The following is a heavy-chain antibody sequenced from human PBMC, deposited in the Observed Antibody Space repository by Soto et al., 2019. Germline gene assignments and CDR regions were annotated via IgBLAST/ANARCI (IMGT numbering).Heavy chain of an antibody. J-gene: IGHJ4*02. CDR1: GLSFSSYA. CDR3: AKDAKILDWLPTSYYFDF. Sequence: EVQVLESGGGLAQPGRSLRLSCAVSGLSFSSYAMTWVRQSPGKGLEWVSSISRSGNSTYSADSVRGRFTISRENSKNTLYLQMNSLRVEDTAVYYCAKDAKILDWLPTSYYFDFWGQGTLVTVSS. CDR2: ISRSGNST. D-gene: IGHD3-9*01. V-gene: IGHV3-23*01.